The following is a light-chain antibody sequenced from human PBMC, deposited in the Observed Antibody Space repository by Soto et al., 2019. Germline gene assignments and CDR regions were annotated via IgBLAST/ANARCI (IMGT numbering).Light chain of an antibody. CDR2: GAS. CDR1: QSVSSN. V-gene: IGKV3-15*01. Sequence: EIVMTPSPATLSVSSGERATLSCRASQSVSSNLAWYQQKPGQAPRLLIYGASTRATGIPARFSGSGSGTEFTLTISSLQSEDFAVYYCQQYNNWPRTFGQGTKVDI. CDR3: QQYNNWPRT. J-gene: IGKJ1*01.